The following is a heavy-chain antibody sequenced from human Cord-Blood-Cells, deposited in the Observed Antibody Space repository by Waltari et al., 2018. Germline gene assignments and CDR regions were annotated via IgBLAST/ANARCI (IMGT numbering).Heavy chain of an antibody. Sequence: EVQLVESGGGLVKPGGSLRLSCAASGFTFSSYSMTWVRQAPGKGLEWVSSISSSSYIYYADSVKGRFTISRDNAKNSLYLQMNSLRAEDTAVYYCATLGISSFDLWGRGTLVTVSS. CDR3: ATLGISSFDL. J-gene: IGHJ2*01. V-gene: IGHV3-21*01. CDR1: GFTFSSYS. CDR2: ISSSSYI. D-gene: IGHD7-27*01.